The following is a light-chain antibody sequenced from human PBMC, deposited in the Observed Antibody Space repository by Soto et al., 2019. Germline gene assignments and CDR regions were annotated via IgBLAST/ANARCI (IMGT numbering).Light chain of an antibody. V-gene: IGKV4-1*01. Sequence: DIVMTQSPDSLAESLGERDTINCKSSQSVLYTSNNKNYLAWYQQKPGQPPKLLISWASTRESGVPDRFSGSGSGTDFTLTISSLQAEDVAVYYCQQYYSTPLTFGGGTKVEIK. J-gene: IGKJ4*01. CDR1: QSVLYTSNNKNY. CDR2: WAS. CDR3: QQYYSTPLT.